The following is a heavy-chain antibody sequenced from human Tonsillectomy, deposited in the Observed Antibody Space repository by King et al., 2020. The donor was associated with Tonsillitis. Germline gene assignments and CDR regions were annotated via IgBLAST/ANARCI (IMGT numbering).Heavy chain of an antibody. CDR1: NGSISSYY. Sequence: QLQESGPGLVKPSETLSLTCTVSNGSISSYYWSWIRPPPGKGLEWIGFIYDTGSTNYNPSLKRRVTISLDTSKNHFSLKLTSVTAADTAVYYCARLQWLAPYYYYMDVWGQGTTVTVSS. V-gene: IGHV4-59*01. J-gene: IGHJ6*03. D-gene: IGHD6-19*01. CDR2: IYDTGST. CDR3: ARLQWLAPYYYYMDV.